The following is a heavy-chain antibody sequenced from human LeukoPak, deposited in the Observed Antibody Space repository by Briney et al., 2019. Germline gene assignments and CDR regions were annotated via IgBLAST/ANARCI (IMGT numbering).Heavy chain of an antibody. CDR3: AEDPHYYGSGSNTDY. Sequence: PGGSLRLSCAASGFTFSSYAMSWVRQAPGKGLEWVSAISGSGGSTYYADSVKGRFTISRDNSKNTLYLQMNSLRAEDTAVYYCAEDPHYYGSGSNTDYWGQGTLVSVSS. CDR1: GFTFSSYA. CDR2: ISGSGGST. J-gene: IGHJ4*02. V-gene: IGHV3-23*01. D-gene: IGHD3-10*01.